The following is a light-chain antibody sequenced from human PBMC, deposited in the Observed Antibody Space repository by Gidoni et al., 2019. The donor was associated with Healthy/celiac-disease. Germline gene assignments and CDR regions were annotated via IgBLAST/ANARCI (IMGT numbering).Light chain of an antibody. J-gene: IGLJ1*01. CDR3: YSTDSSGNHRV. CDR1: ALPKKY. CDR2: EDS. Sequence: SYELTQLPSVSVSPGQTARITCSGDALPKKYAYWYQQKSGKAPVLVIYEDSKRPSGIPERFSGCSSGKMATLTISGAQVEDEADYYCYSTDSSGNHRVFGTGTKVTVL. V-gene: IGLV3-10*01.